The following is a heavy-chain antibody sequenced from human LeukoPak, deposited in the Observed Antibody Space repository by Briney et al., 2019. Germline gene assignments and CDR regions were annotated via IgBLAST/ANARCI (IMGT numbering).Heavy chain of an antibody. J-gene: IGHJ3*02. V-gene: IGHV1-46*01. Sequence: ASVKVSCKASGYTFTSYYMHGVRQAPGQGLEWMGIISPSGASTTYAQNFQGRVTMTRDMSTSTLYMELSSLKSEDTAVYYCARGSSRSPRDAFDIWGQGTMVTVSS. CDR2: ISPSGAST. CDR1: GYTFTSYY. CDR3: ARGSSRSPRDAFDI.